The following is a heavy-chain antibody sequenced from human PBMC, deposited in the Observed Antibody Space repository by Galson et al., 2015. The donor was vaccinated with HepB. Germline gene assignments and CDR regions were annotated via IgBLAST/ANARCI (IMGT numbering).Heavy chain of an antibody. D-gene: IGHD5-24*01. Sequence: ETLSLTCAVSGGSISSSSYYWGWIHQPPGKGLEWIGSIYYSGSTYYNPSLKSRVTIPVDTSKNQFSLKLSSVTAADTAVYYCARRDLQKDGYQGYYFDYWGQGTLVTVSS. V-gene: IGHV4-39*01. CDR3: ARRDLQKDGYQGYYFDY. CDR1: GGSISSSSYY. J-gene: IGHJ4*02. CDR2: IYYSGST.